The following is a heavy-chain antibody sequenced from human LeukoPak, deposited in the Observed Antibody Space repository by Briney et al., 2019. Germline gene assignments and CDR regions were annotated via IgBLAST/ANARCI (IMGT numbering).Heavy chain of an antibody. V-gene: IGHV4-39*01. CDR1: GGSISSSSYY. CDR3: AGFTFGGVIASDY. CDR2: IYYSGST. Sequence: SETLSLTCTVSGGSISSSSYYWGWIRQPPGKGLEWIGSIYYSGSTYYNPSLKSRVTTSVDTSKNQFSLKLSSVTAADTAVYYCAGFTFGGVIASDYWGQGTLVTVSS. J-gene: IGHJ4*02. D-gene: IGHD3-16*02.